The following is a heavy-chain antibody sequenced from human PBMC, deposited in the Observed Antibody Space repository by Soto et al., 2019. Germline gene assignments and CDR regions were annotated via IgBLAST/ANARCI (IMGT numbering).Heavy chain of an antibody. CDR1: GFVLSSYS. Sequence: GGSLRLSCAASGFVLSSYSMSWVRQAPGEGLEWVSYIGTGTRTRYYADSVKGRFTISRDNGKNSLFLQMNSLRAEDTALYYCARSYSYGFGYWGQGTLVTVSS. D-gene: IGHD5-18*01. CDR2: IGTGTRTR. V-gene: IGHV3-48*01. J-gene: IGHJ4*02. CDR3: ARSYSYGFGY.